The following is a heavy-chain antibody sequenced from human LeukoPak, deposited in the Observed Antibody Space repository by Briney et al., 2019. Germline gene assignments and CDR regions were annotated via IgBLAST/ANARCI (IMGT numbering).Heavy chain of an antibody. CDR2: IYYSGST. Sequence: PSETLSLTCTVSGGSISSGDYYWSWIRQPPGKGLEWIGYIYYSGSTYYNPSLKSRVTISVDTSKSQFSLKLSSVTASDTAVYYCARGLGDYGDCFDYWGQGTLVTVSS. V-gene: IGHV4-30-4*01. D-gene: IGHD4-17*01. J-gene: IGHJ4*02. CDR3: ARGLGDYGDCFDY. CDR1: GGSISSGDYY.